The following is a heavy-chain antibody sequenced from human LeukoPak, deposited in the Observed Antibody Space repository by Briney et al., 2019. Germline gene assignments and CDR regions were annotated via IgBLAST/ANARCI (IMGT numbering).Heavy chain of an antibody. D-gene: IGHD4/OR15-4a*01. V-gene: IGHV4-38-2*02. CDR2: IYHSGST. CDR1: GYSISSGYY. CDR3: ARAMWTMVTTFDY. Sequence: SETLSLTCTVSGYSISSGYYWGWIRQPPGKGLEWIGSIYHSGSTYYNPSLKSRVIISVDTSKNQFSLRLTSVSAADTAVYYCARAMWTMVTTFDYWGQGTLVTVSS. J-gene: IGHJ4*02.